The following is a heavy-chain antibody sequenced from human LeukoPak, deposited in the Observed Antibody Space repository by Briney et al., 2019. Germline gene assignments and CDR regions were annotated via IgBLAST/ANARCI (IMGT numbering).Heavy chain of an antibody. CDR2: IYYSGST. V-gene: IGHV4-59*01. CDR1: GGSISSYY. CDR3: ARENNYYYYMDG. Sequence: SETLSLTCTVSGGSISSYYWSWVRQPPGKGLEWIGYIYYSGSTNYNPSLKSRVTISVDTSKDQFSLKLSSVTAADTAVYYCARENNYYYYMDGWGKGTTVTVSS. J-gene: IGHJ6*03.